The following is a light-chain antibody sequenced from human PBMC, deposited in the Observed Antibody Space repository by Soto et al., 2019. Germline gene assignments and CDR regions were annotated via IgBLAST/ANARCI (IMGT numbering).Light chain of an antibody. Sequence: DTVMTQSPATLSVSPGETATLSCRASQSVSSNLVWYQQKPGHAPRILIYGASTRATGIPARFSGSGSGTDFTLTISSLQSEDFAVYYCQQYNNWPPYTFGQRTKLEIK. CDR3: QQYNNWPPYT. V-gene: IGKV3-15*01. CDR1: QSVSSN. J-gene: IGKJ2*01. CDR2: GAS.